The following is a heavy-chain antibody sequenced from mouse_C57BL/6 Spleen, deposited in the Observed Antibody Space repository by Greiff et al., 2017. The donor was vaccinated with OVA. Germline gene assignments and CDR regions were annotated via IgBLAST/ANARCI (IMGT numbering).Heavy chain of an antibody. V-gene: IGHV5-17*01. CDR2: ISSGSSTI. J-gene: IGHJ3*01. CDR1: GFTFSDYG. CDR3: ARGLLSPFAY. D-gene: IGHD2-1*01. Sequence: EVQGVDSGGGLVKPGGSLKLSCAASGFTFSDYGMHWVRQAPEKGLEWVAYISSGSSTIYYADTVKGRFTISRDNAKNTLFLQMTSLRSEDTAMYYCARGLLSPFAYWGQGTLVTVSA.